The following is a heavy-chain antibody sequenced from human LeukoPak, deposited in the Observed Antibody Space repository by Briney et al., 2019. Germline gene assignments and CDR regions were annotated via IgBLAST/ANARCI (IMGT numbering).Heavy chain of an antibody. CDR3: ARSAITYYYDSSGYYPSHFDY. CDR1: GYTFTGYY. D-gene: IGHD3-22*01. CDR2: INPNSGGT. J-gene: IGHJ4*02. Sequence: ASVKVSCKASGYTFTGYYMHWVRQAPGQGLEWMGWINPNSGGTHYAQKFQGWVTMTRDTSISTAYMELSRLRSDDTAVYYCARSAITYYYDSSGYYPSHFDYWGQGTLVTVSS. V-gene: IGHV1-2*04.